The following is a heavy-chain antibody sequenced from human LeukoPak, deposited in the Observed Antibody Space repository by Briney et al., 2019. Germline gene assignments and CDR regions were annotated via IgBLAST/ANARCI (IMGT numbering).Heavy chain of an antibody. J-gene: IGHJ2*01. V-gene: IGHV3-64*02. Sequence: PGGSLRLSCAASGFTFSNYAMHWVRQAPGKGLEYVSAIYNTGDSTYYADSVKGRFIISRDNSKNTLYLEMNSLRDEDTAVYYCAKEGTWGNWYFDLWGRGTLVIVTS. CDR3: AKEGTWGNWYFDL. D-gene: IGHD3-16*01. CDR2: IYNTGDST. CDR1: GFTFSNYA.